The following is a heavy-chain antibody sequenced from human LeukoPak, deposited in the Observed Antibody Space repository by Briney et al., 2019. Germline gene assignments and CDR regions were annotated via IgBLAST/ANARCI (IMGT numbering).Heavy chain of an antibody. V-gene: IGHV4-59*01. CDR3: ARDRGSLGRFDY. D-gene: IGHD7-27*01. Sequence: PWETLSLTCTVSGGSISGKYWSWVRQPPGKGLEWIAYIYDSGLTNYSPSLMSRVNISVDTPNNQFSLRLGSVTAADTAVYYCARDRGSLGRFDYWGQGTLVTVSS. J-gene: IGHJ4*02. CDR2: IYDSGLT. CDR1: GGSISGKY.